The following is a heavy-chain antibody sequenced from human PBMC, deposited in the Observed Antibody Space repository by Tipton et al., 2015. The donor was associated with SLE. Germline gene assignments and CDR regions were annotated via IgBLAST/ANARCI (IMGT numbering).Heavy chain of an antibody. J-gene: IGHJ5*02. Sequence: TLSLTCTVSGDSIRTYYRHWVRQTPEKGLEWIGYIFYRGVTYYNPSLESRVTISVDTSKNQFSLKLSSVTAADTAVYYCARGDYYSWFDPWGQGTLVTVSS. CDR3: ARGDYYSWFDP. D-gene: IGHD3-10*01. CDR2: IFYRGVT. CDR1: GDSIRTYY. V-gene: IGHV4-59*01.